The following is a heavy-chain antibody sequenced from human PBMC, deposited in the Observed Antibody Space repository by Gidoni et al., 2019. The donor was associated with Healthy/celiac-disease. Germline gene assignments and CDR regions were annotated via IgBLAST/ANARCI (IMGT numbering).Heavy chain of an antibody. CDR3: ARSGQYSSSWSGDEAFDI. V-gene: IGHV4-59*13. D-gene: IGHD6-13*01. CDR2: IYYRGST. J-gene: IGHJ3*02. Sequence: GKGLEWIGYIYYRGSTNYNPSLKSRDTISIDTSKNQFSLKLSSVTAADTAVYYCARSGQYSSSWSGDEAFDIWGQGTMVTVSS.